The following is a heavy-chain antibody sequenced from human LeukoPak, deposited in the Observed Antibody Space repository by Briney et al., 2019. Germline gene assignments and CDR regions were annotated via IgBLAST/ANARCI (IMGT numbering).Heavy chain of an antibody. CDR1: GFTFSSYS. Sequence: GGSLRLSCAASGFTFSSYSMNWVRQAPGKGLEWVSSISSSSSYIYYADSVKGRFTISRDNAKNSLYLQMNSLRAEDTAVYYCARDTAVAAPLGYWGQGTLVTVSS. CDR3: ARDTAVAAPLGY. J-gene: IGHJ4*02. V-gene: IGHV3-21*01. CDR2: ISSSSSYI. D-gene: IGHD6-19*01.